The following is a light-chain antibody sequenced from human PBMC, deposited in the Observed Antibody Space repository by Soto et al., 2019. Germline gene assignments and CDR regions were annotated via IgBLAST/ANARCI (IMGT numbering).Light chain of an antibody. V-gene: IGLV4-69*01. J-gene: IGLJ3*02. Sequence: QLVLTQSPSASASLGASVKLTCTLSSGHSSYAIAWHQQQPEKGPRYLMKLNGDGSHKKGAGIPDRFSGSSSGAERYLIISGLQSQDEADYYCQTWGAGIQVFGGGTKLTVL. CDR3: QTWGAGIQV. CDR2: LNGDGSH. CDR1: SGHSSYA.